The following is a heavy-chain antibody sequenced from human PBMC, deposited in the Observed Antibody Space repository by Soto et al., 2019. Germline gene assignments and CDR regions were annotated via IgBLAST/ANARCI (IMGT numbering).Heavy chain of an antibody. CDR3: VKNGDPYFMDV. CDR2: IFHSGSA. CDR1: SGSIISSNW. Sequence: QVKLQESGPGLVTPSGTLSLTCAVSSGSIISSNWWSWVRQPPGKGLEWIGEIFHSGSANYNPSLMSRVTISVDRSKNHFSLEVTSVTAADTAVYYCVKNGDPYFMDVWGQGTTVTVSS. J-gene: IGHJ6*02. V-gene: IGHV4-4*02. D-gene: IGHD2-21*01.